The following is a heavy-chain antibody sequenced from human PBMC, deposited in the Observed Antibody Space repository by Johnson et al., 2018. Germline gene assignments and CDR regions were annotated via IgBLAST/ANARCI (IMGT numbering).Heavy chain of an antibody. CDR3: ATAFLTPEAFDI. CDR1: GYSLSDFA. J-gene: IGHJ3*02. V-gene: IGHV1-24*01. Sequence: VQLVESGAEVKKPGASVRVPCRVSGYSLSDFAMHWVRQAPGRGLQWMGAFDPEKGYIFNAQRFQGRVTMTEDTSTDTAYMELSSLSSEDTAVYYCATAFLTPEAFDIWGQGTMVTVSS. D-gene: IGHD2/OR15-2a*01. CDR2: FDPEKGYI.